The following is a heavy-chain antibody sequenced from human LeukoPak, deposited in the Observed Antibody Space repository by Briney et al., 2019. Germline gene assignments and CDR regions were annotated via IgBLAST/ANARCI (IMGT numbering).Heavy chain of an antibody. J-gene: IGHJ4*02. CDR1: GFTFSSYA. D-gene: IGHD4-17*01. CDR3: AKVGPRDDYGDTYYFDY. CDR2: ISGSGGST. V-gene: IGHV3-23*01. Sequence: PGGSLRLSCAASGFTFSSYAMSWVRQAPGKGLEWVSAISGSGGSTYYADSVKGRFTISRDNSKNTLYLQMNSLRAEDTAVYYCAKVGPRDDYGDTYYFDYWGQGTLVTVSS.